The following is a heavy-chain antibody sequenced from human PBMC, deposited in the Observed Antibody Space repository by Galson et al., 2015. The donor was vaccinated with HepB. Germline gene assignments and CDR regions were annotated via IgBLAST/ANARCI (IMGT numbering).Heavy chain of an antibody. Sequence: SLRLSCAASGFALSSYGMLWVRQSPARGLEFVALMSYDGNRQSYADSVKGRFTISSDTSKRTLFLHMNSLRSEDTGLYYCARDPRDGYMGSYIDHWGQGTLVTVSS. D-gene: IGHD5-24*01. CDR2: MSYDGNRQ. CDR1: GFALSSYG. CDR3: ARDPRDGYMGSYIDH. V-gene: IGHV3-30*03. J-gene: IGHJ4*02.